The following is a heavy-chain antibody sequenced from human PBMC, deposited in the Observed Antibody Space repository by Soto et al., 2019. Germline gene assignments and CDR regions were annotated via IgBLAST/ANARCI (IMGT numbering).Heavy chain of an antibody. CDR1: GFPLSTYG. CDR2: ITGTGGNT. CDR3: ARIRGYWYGLDV. V-gene: IGHV3-23*01. J-gene: IGHJ6*02. Sequence: GGSLRLACAASGFPLSTYGMTWVRQAPGKGLEWVSAITGTGGNTYYVDSVKGRFTSSRDNSKNMLYLQMNSLRVEDTAVYYCARIRGYWYGLDVWGQGTTVTVSS.